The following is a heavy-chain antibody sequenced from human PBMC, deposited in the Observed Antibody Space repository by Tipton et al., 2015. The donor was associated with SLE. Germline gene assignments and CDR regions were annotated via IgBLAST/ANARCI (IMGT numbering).Heavy chain of an antibody. J-gene: IGHJ4*02. CDR1: GFAFSTYA. Sequence: SLRLSCAASGFAFSTYAMHWVRQVPGKGLEWVSGISWDSVNIIYADSAKGRFTISRDNSKNTLFLQMNSLRPEDTAVYYCARDPYTILAYFDYWGQGSLVTVSA. CDR2: ISWDSVNI. CDR3: ARDPYTILAYFDY. D-gene: IGHD5-24*01. V-gene: IGHV3-9*01.